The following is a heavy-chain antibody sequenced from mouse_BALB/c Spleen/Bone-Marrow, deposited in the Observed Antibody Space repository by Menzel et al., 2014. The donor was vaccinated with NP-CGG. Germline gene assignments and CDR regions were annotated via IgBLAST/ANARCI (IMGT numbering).Heavy chain of an antibody. J-gene: IGHJ2*01. CDR1: GFNIKDTY. V-gene: IGHV14-3*02. CDR3: ASYVYGYYFDY. CDR2: IDPANDNT. Sequence: EVKLQESGAELVKPGASVKLSCTASGFNIKDTYIHWVKRRPEQGLEWIGRIDPANDNTIYDPKFQGKATITADTSSSTAYLQLSSLTSEDTAVYYCASYVYGYYFDYWGQGTTLTVSS. D-gene: IGHD2-2*01.